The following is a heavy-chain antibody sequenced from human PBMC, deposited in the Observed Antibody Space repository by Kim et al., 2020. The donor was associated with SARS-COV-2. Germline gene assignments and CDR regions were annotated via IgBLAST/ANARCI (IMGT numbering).Heavy chain of an antibody. D-gene: IGHD1-1*01. CDR3: TAQGGQNDGQGY. V-gene: IGHV3-15*01. J-gene: IGHJ4*02. CDR2: IKGEIEGETT. Sequence: GGSLRLSCAASGFTFRNARMHWVRQAPGKGLEWVGRIKGEIEGETTDYGAPVKGRFIISRDNSKSTMYLQMNSLRTEDTAVYYCTAQGGQNDGQGYCGQGALFIVSS. CDR1: GFTFRNAR.